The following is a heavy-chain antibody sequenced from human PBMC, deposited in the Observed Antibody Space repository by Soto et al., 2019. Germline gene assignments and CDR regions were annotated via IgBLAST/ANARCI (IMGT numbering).Heavy chain of an antibody. CDR1: GFAFSSYG. D-gene: IGHD2-15*01. CDR3: ARDLFPRRCGCSCYSQCLDY. J-gene: IGHJ4*02. CDR2: IWYDGSNK. Sequence: QVQLVESGGGVVQPGRSLRLSCAASGFAFSSYGMHWVRQAPGKGLEWVAVIWYDGSNKYYADSVKGRFTISRDNSKNTLYLQMNSLRGEDTAVYYCARDLFPRRCGCSCYSQCLDYWGQGTLVTVSS. V-gene: IGHV3-33*01.